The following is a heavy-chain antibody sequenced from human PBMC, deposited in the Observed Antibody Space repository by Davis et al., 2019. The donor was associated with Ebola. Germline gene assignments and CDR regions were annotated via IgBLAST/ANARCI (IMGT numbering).Heavy chain of an antibody. D-gene: IGHD2-15*01. CDR2: IKQDGSEK. CDR1: GFIFSSYV. J-gene: IGHJ4*02. CDR3: AKDNPEGVVVVAAAH. Sequence: GGSLRLSCAASGFIFSSYVMSWVRQAPGKGLEWVANIKQDGSEKYYVDSVKGRFTISRDNSKNTLYLQMNSLRAEDTAVYYCAKDNPEGVVVVAAAHWGQGTLVTVSS. V-gene: IGHV3-7*01.